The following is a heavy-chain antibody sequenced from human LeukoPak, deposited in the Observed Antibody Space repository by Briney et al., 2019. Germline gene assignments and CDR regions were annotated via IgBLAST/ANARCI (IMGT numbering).Heavy chain of an antibody. CDR3: ARAPSRSYRVDY. J-gene: IGHJ4*02. V-gene: IGHV1-69*06. CDR2: IIPIFGTA. Sequence: SVTVSCKASGGTFSSYAISWVRQAPGQGLEWMGGIIPIFGTANYAQKFQGRVTITADKSTSTAYMELSSLRSEDTAVYYCARAPSRSYRVDYWGQGTLVTVSS. CDR1: GGTFSSYA. D-gene: IGHD6-13*01.